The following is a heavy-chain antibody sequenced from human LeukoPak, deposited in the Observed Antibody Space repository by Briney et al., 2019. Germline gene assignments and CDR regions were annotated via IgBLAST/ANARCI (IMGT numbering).Heavy chain of an antibody. V-gene: IGHV4-39*01. CDR1: GGSISSSSYY. Sequence: ASETLSLTCTVSGGSISSSSYYWGWVRQPPGKGLEWIGSIYSSGSTYYNPSLKSRVTISVDTSKNQFSLNLSSVPASDTAVYYCARRGGSGRSFDYWGQGILVTVSS. J-gene: IGHJ4*02. D-gene: IGHD3-10*01. CDR2: IYSSGST. CDR3: ARRGGSGRSFDY.